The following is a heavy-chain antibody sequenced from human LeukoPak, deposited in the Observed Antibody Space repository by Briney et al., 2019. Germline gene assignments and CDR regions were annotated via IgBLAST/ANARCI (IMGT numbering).Heavy chain of an antibody. CDR3: AKKGPGLRTGFDY. D-gene: IGHD5-12*01. J-gene: IGHJ4*02. Sequence: GGSLRLSCEGSGFSLSAYNMNWVRQAPGKGLESVSYISSSSATIFYADSVKGRFTISRDNAKNSLYLQMNSLRPEDTAVYYCAKKGPGLRTGFDYWGQGTLVTVSS. CDR1: GFSLSAYN. V-gene: IGHV3-48*01. CDR2: ISSSSATI.